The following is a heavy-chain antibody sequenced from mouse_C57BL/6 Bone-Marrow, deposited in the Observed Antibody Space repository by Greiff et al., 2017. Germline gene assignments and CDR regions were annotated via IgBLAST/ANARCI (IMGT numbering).Heavy chain of an antibody. Sequence: QVQLQQSGAELAKPGASVKLSCKASGYTFTSYWMHWVKQRPGQGLEWIGYINPSSGYTKYNQKFKDKATLTADKSSSTAYMQMSSLTYEDSAVYDCARLIKNPYWYFDVWGTGTTVTVSS. CDR3: ARLIKNPYWYFDV. D-gene: IGHD2-4*01. V-gene: IGHV1-7*01. J-gene: IGHJ1*03. CDR2: INPSSGYT. CDR1: GYTFTSYW.